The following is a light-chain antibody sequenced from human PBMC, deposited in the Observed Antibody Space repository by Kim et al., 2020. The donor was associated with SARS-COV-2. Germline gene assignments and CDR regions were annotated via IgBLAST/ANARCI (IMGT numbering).Light chain of an antibody. CDR1: ISNLGTNR. V-gene: IGLV1-44*01. J-gene: IGLJ3*02. CDR3: AGWDDNLNAEV. CDR2: KNN. Sequence: GQRVTISCSGSISNLGTNRLHWYQQFPGTAPEVLIYKNNQRPSGVPDRFSGSKSGTSASLAISGLQSEDEGDYYCAGWDDNLNAEVFGGGTKLTVL.